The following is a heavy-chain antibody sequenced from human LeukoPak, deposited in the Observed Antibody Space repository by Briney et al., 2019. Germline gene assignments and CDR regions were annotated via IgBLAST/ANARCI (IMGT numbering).Heavy chain of an antibody. Sequence: PGGSLRLSCAASGLTISSYSMNWVRQAPGKGLQWVSYISSSSSTIYYADSVKGRFTISRDNAKNTLYLQMNSLRAEDTAVYYCAKDPPGYYYGSGSYYSPLAFDYWGQGTLVTVSS. CDR2: ISSSSSTI. J-gene: IGHJ4*02. CDR3: AKDPPGYYYGSGSYYSPLAFDY. D-gene: IGHD3-10*01. CDR1: GLTISSYS. V-gene: IGHV3-48*01.